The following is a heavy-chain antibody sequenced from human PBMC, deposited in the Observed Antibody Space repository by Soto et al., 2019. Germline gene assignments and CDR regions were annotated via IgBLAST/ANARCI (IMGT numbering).Heavy chain of an antibody. D-gene: IGHD2-2*03. Sequence: SQALSLTCAISGDSVSSNSAAWNWTRQSPLRGLEWLGRTYYRSKWYNDYAVSVKSRITINPDTSKNQFSLQLNSVTPEDTAVYYCASGYWISTSWSIFDFRGQGPLGTVS. CDR2: TYYRSKWYN. J-gene: IGHJ4*02. CDR1: GDSVSSNSAA. V-gene: IGHV6-1*01. CDR3: ASGYWISTSWSIFDF.